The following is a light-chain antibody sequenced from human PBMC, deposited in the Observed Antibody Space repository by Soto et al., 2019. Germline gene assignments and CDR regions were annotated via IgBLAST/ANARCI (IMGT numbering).Light chain of an antibody. CDR3: QSWDTGIHRV. J-gene: IGLJ2*01. V-gene: IGLV4-69*01. CDR1: SRHSTYA. CDR2: LNSDGSH. Sequence: QPVLAQSPSASASLGASVKLTCTLSSRHSTYAVAWHQQQPEKGPRYLMKLNSDGSHTKGDGIPDRFSGSSSGAERYLSISSLQSEDEADYYCQSWDTGIHRVFGGGTQLTVL.